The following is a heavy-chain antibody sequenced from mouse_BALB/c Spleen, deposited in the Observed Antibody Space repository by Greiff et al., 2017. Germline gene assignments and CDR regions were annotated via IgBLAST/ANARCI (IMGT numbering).Heavy chain of an antibody. Sequence: QVQLKESGPGLVAPSQSLSITCTVSGFSLTGYGVNWVRQPPGKGLEWLGMIWGDGSTDYNSALKSRLSISKDNSKSQVFLKMNSLQTDDTARYYCARAYGYDEDGYAMDYWGQGTSVTVSS. CDR2: IWGDGST. J-gene: IGHJ4*01. CDR1: GFSLTGYG. V-gene: IGHV2-6-7*01. CDR3: ARAYGYDEDGYAMDY. D-gene: IGHD2-2*01.